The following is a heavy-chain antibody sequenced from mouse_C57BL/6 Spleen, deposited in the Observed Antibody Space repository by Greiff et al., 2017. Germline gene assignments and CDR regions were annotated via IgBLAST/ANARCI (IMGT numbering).Heavy chain of an antibody. CDR2: IDPSDSYT. CDR1: GYTFTSYW. D-gene: IGHD4-1*01. Sequence: QVQLQQPGAELVKPGASVKLSCKASGYTFTSYWMQWVKQRPGQGLEWIGEIDPSDSYTNYNQKFKGKATLTVDTSASPAYMQLSSLTSEDSAVYYCARSPLGRAFDYWGQGTTLTVSS. J-gene: IGHJ2*01. V-gene: IGHV1-50*01. CDR3: ARSPLGRAFDY.